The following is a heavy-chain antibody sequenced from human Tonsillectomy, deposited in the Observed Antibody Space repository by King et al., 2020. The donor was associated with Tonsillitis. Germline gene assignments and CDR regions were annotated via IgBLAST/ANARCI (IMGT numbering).Heavy chain of an antibody. Sequence: VQLVESGGGVVQPGRSLRLSCAASGFTFSSYGMHWVRQAPGKGLEWVAVIWNDGSNKYYADSVKGRFTISRDNSKNTLYLQMNSLRAEDTAVYYCARGEVDYDFWSGYLDYFDYWGQGTLVTVSS. CDR1: GFTFSSYG. V-gene: IGHV3-33*01. CDR2: IWNDGSNK. J-gene: IGHJ4*02. CDR3: ARGEVDYDFWSGYLDYFDY. D-gene: IGHD3-3*01.